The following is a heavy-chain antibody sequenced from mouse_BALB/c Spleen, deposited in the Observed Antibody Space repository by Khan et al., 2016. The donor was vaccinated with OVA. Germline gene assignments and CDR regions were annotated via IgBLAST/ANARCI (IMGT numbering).Heavy chain of an antibody. Sequence: QVQLKQSGPGLVQPSQNLSITCTVSGFSLTTYGVHWVRQSPGKGLEWLGVIWSGGTTDYNAAFISRLSISKDNSKSQVFFKMNSLQGDDTGMYYGARNSYMYDFTYWGQGTLVTVSA. CDR2: IWSGGTT. CDR1: GFSLTTYG. V-gene: IGHV2-2*01. CDR3: ARNSYMYDFTY. J-gene: IGHJ3*01. D-gene: IGHD2-14*01.